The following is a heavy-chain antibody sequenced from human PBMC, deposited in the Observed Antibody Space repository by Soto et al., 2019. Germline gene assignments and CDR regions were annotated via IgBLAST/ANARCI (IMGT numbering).Heavy chain of an antibody. Sequence: LSETLSLTCTVSGVSISSGWYYCSWIRQHPWKCLEWIGYIYYSGRTYYNPSLTSRVTISGDTSNIQFSLKLSSLTAGDTAGWYCARHSSWSYYFDYWGQGTLVTVSS. CDR3: ARHSSWSYYFDY. CDR1: GVSISSGWYY. V-gene: IGHV4-31*03. D-gene: IGHD6-13*01. J-gene: IGHJ4*02. CDR2: IYYSGRT.